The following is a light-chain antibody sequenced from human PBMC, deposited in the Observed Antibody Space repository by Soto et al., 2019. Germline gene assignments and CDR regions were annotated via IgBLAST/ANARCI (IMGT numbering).Light chain of an antibody. CDR3: KSYTTSNTYV. CDR1: SNDVGSYNY. CDR2: DVT. V-gene: IGLV2-14*01. Sequence: QSVLTQPASVSGSPGQSIAISCTGTSNDVGSYNYVSWYQQHPGKAPKLMIYDVTNRPSGVSDRFSVSKSGNTASLTISGLQAEDEADYYCKSYTTSNTYVFGSGTKVTVL. J-gene: IGLJ1*01.